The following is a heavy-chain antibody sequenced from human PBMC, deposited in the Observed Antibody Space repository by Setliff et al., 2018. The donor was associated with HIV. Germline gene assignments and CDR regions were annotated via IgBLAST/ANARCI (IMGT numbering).Heavy chain of an antibody. Sequence: SETLSLTCTVSGGSISSYYWSWIRQPPGKGLEWIGSVYHSGTTYYNPSPKSRVTISVDMSNNQFSLKVTSVTAADTAVYYCMRGRSITIFGVAYFDFWGQGTQVTVSS. D-gene: IGHD3-3*01. J-gene: IGHJ4*02. V-gene: IGHV4-59*08. CDR1: GGSISSYY. CDR2: VYHSGTT. CDR3: MRGRSITIFGVAYFDF.